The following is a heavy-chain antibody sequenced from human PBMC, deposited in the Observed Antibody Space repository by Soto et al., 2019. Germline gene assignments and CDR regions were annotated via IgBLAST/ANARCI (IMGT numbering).Heavy chain of an antibody. CDR2: IYYSGTT. CDR1: GDSVSSYY. Sequence: SETLSLTCTVSGDSVSSYYWSWVRLPPGKGLEWIGYIYYSGTTNYNPSLKSRVTISVDTSKNQFSLKLSSVTAADTAVYYCVIGLTMFRGVSWGQGTLVTVSS. D-gene: IGHD3-10*01. J-gene: IGHJ5*02. V-gene: IGHV4-59*02. CDR3: VIGLTMFRGVS.